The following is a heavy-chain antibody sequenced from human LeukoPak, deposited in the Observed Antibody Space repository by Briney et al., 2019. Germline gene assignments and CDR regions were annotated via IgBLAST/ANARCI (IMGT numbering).Heavy chain of an antibody. CDR1: GFTFSSYS. Sequence: PGGSLRLSCAASGFTFSSYSMNWVRQAPGKGLEWVSSISSSSSFIYYADSVKGRFTISRDNAKNSLYLQMNSLRAGDTAVYYCARRGIVATLAFFDYWGQGALVTVSS. J-gene: IGHJ4*02. V-gene: IGHV3-21*01. CDR3: ARRGIVATLAFFDY. CDR2: ISSSSSFI. D-gene: IGHD5-12*01.